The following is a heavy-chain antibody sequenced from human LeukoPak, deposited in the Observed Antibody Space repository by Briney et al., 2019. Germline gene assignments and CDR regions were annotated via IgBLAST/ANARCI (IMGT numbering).Heavy chain of an antibody. CDR2: ISYDGSNK. Sequence: GGSLRLSCAASGFTFDDYGMSWVRQAPGKGLEWVAVISYDGSNKYYADSVKGRFTISRDNSKNTLYLQMNSLRAEDTAVYYCAKEGSHIVGATTAPDYWGQGTLVTVSS. CDR3: AKEGSHIVGATTAPDY. CDR1: GFTFDDYG. J-gene: IGHJ4*02. V-gene: IGHV3-30*18. D-gene: IGHD1-26*01.